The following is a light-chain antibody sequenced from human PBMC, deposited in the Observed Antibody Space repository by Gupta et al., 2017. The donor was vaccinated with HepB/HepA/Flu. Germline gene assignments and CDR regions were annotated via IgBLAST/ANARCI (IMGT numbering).Light chain of an antibody. CDR2: GAS. CDR3: QQYGSAPWT. CDR1: QSVSSSY. V-gene: IGKV3-20*01. J-gene: IGKJ1*01. Sequence: DTVLTQSPGTLSLSPGERATLSCRASQSVSSSYLAWYQQQPGQAPRHLIDGASSRATGIPDRFSGSGSGTDCTITISRLEPEDFAVEYCQQYGSAPWTFGQGTKVEIK.